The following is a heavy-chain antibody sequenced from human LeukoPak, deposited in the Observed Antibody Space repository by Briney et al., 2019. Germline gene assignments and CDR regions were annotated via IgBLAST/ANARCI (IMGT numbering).Heavy chain of an antibody. J-gene: IGHJ4*02. D-gene: IGHD4-17*01. CDR1: GGSISSSNW. CDR2: IYHSGST. CDR3: ARASHDYGDYSHFDY. V-gene: IGHV4-4*02. Sequence: PSETLSLTCAVSGGSISSSNWWSWVRQPPGKGLEWMGEIYHSGSTNYNPSLKTRVTISVDKSKNQFSLKLSSVTAADTAVYYCARASHDYGDYSHFDYWGQGTLVTVSS.